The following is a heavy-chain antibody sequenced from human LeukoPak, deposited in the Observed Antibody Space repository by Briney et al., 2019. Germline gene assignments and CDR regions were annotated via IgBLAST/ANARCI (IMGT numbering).Heavy chain of an antibody. CDR1: GGTFSSYA. CDR2: IIPIFGTA. D-gene: IGHD6-19*01. V-gene: IGHV1-69*05. J-gene: IGHJ4*02. CDR3: AREVAGTAFYYFDY. Sequence: SVKVSRXASGGTFSSYAISWVRQATGQGLEWMGGIIPIFGTANYAQKFQGRVTITTDESTSTAYMELSSLRSEDTAVYYCAREVAGTAFYYFDYWGQGTLVTVSS.